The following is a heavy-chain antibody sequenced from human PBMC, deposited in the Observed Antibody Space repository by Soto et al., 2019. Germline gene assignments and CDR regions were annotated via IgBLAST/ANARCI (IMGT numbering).Heavy chain of an antibody. J-gene: IGHJ6*02. CDR1: GGSISSYY. CDR2: IYTSGNM. V-gene: IGHV4-4*07. CDR3: ARDNTDFWSAYYYGMDV. Sequence: QVQLQESGPGLVKPSETLSLTCIVSGGSISSYYWSWIRQPAGKGLEWIGRIYTSGNMSYNPSLKSRVSMALDTSKRQFSLKLTSVTAAETAVYYCARDNTDFWSAYYYGMDVWGQGTTVTVSS. D-gene: IGHD3-3*01.